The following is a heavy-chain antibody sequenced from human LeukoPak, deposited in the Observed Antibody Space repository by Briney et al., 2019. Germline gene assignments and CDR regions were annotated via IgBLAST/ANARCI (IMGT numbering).Heavy chain of an antibody. Sequence: GGSLRLSCAASGFTFSSYAMHWVRQAPGKGLEWVAVISYDGSNKYYADSVRGRFTISRDNSKNTLYLQMNSLRAEDTAVYYCARDKYYDSSGPFDYWGQGTLVTVSS. J-gene: IGHJ4*02. CDR3: ARDKYYDSSGPFDY. CDR2: ISYDGSNK. D-gene: IGHD3-22*01. V-gene: IGHV3-30-3*01. CDR1: GFTFSSYA.